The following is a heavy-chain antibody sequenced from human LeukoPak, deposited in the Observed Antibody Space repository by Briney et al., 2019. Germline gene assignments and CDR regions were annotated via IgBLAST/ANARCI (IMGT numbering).Heavy chain of an antibody. D-gene: IGHD3-16*01. J-gene: IGHJ4*02. Sequence: GGSLRLSCAASGFTFSNYAMPWVRQAPGKGLEWVSTISGSGDSTYYSDSVKGRFTISRDNSENTLYLQLNSLRAEDTAVYYCAKGGWGTVLDYWGQGTLVTVS. CDR3: AKGGWGTVLDY. CDR1: GFTFSNYA. V-gene: IGHV3-23*01. CDR2: ISGSGDST.